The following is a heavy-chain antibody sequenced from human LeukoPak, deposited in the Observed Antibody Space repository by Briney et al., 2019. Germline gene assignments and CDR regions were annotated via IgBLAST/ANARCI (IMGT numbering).Heavy chain of an antibody. CDR1: EFTVSSNY. CDR2: IYSGGST. Sequence: PGGSLRLSCAASEFTVSSNYMSWVRQAPGKGLEWGSVIYSGGSTYYADSVKGRFTISRDNSKNTLYLQMNSLRAEDTAVYYCARDYYDSSGYRHDAFDIWGQGTMVTVSS. J-gene: IGHJ3*02. D-gene: IGHD3-22*01. CDR3: ARDYYDSSGYRHDAFDI. V-gene: IGHV3-53*01.